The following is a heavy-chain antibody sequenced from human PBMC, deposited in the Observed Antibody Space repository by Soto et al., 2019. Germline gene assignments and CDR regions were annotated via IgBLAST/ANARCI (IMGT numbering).Heavy chain of an antibody. D-gene: IGHD3-9*01. J-gene: IGHJ6*02. Sequence: SETLSLTCTVSGGSISSSSYYWGWIRQPPGKGLEWIGSIYYSGSTYYNPSLKSRVTISVDTSKNQFSLKLSSVTAADTAVYYCARLRGLLTGYVVRDYYYYGMEVWGQGTTVTVSS. CDR3: ARLRGLLTGYVVRDYYYYGMEV. CDR2: IYYSGST. V-gene: IGHV4-39*01. CDR1: GGSISSSSYY.